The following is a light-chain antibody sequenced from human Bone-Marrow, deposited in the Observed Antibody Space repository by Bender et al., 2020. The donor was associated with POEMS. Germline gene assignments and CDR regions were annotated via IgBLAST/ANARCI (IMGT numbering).Light chain of an antibody. V-gene: IGLV3-1*01. CDR3: QVWDSDTDHYV. Sequence: SYELTQPPSVSVSPGQTASITCSGDKLGDKYACWYQQKPGQSPVLVISQDNKRPSGIPERFSGSNSGITATLIISRVEAGDEADYYCQVWDSDTDHYVFGSGTTVTVL. J-gene: IGLJ1*01. CDR2: QDN. CDR1: KLGDKY.